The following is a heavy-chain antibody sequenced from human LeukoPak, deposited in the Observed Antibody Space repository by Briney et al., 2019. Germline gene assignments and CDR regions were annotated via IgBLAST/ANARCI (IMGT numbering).Heavy chain of an antibody. CDR1: GGSTSSGGYY. CDR3: ARSITMIVVVSSDYFDY. Sequence: PSQTLSLTCTVSGGSTSSGGYYWSWIRQPPGKGLEWIGYIYHSGSTYYNPSLKSRVTISVDRSKNQFSLKLSSVTAADTAVYYCARSITMIVVVSSDYFDYWGQGTLVTVSS. V-gene: IGHV4-30-2*01. D-gene: IGHD3-22*01. CDR2: IYHSGST. J-gene: IGHJ4*02.